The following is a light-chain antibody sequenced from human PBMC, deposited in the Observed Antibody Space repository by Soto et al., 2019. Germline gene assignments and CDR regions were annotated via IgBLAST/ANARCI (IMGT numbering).Light chain of an antibody. J-gene: IGLJ2*01. CDR2: SHN. CDR1: SSNIGSNY. CDR3: AAWDDSLSGVV. V-gene: IGLV1-47*02. Sequence: QSALTQPPSASGTPGQRVTISCSGSSSNIGSNYVYWYQHLPGTAPKLLIYSHNQRPSGVPDRFSGSTSGTSASLAISGLQSEDEANYYCAAWDDSLSGVVFGGGTKVTVL.